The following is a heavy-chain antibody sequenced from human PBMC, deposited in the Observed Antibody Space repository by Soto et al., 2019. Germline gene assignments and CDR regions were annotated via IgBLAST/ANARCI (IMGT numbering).Heavy chain of an antibody. CDR3: ARDTTIFGVVIRGGWFDP. V-gene: IGHV1-18*01. CDR2: ISANNGNT. J-gene: IGHJ5*02. Sequence: ASVKVSCKASGYTFTSYDGSWVRQATGQGLEWMGWISANNGNTNYAQKLQGRVTMTTDTSTSTAYMELRSLRSDDTAVYYCARDTTIFGVVIRGGWFDPWGQGTLVTVSS. CDR1: GYTFTSYD. D-gene: IGHD3-3*01.